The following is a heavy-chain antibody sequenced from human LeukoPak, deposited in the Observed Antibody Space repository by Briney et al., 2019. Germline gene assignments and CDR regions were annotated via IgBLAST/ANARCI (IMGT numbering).Heavy chain of an antibody. D-gene: IGHD6-6*01. CDR2: IYPGDSDT. V-gene: IGHV5-51*01. Sequence: GESLKISCKGSGYSFTNYWIGWVRQMPGKGLEWMGIIYPGDSDTRYSPSFQGQVTLSADKSISSAYLQWSSLKASDTAMYYCAGRGTSSSFDYYYYMDVWGKGTTVTVSS. J-gene: IGHJ6*03. CDR3: AGRGTSSSFDYYYYMDV. CDR1: GYSFTNYW.